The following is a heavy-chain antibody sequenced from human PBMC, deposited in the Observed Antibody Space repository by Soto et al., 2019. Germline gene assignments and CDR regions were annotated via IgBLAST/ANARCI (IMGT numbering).Heavy chain of an antibody. CDR1: GGSISSYY. CDR2: IYYSGST. D-gene: IGHD7-27*01. Sequence: SETLSLTCTVSGGSISSYYWSWIRQPPGKGLEWIGYIYYSGSTNYNPSLKSRVTISVDTSKNQFSLKLSSVTAADTAVYYCARGIIWGSSAFDTWGQGTMVTV. CDR3: ARGIIWGSSAFDT. J-gene: IGHJ3*02. V-gene: IGHV4-59*01.